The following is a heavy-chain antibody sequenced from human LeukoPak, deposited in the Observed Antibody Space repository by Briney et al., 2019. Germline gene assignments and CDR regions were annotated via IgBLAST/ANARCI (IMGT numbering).Heavy chain of an antibody. CDR1: GGTFSSYA. Sequence: SVKVSCKASGGTFSSYAISWVRQAPGQGLEWMGGIIPIFGTANYAQKFQGRVTITADESTSTAYMELGSLRSEDTAVYYCARVSARHWYFDLWGRGTLVTVSS. D-gene: IGHD5/OR15-5a*01. CDR3: ARVSARHWYFDL. V-gene: IGHV1-69*13. CDR2: IIPIFGTA. J-gene: IGHJ2*01.